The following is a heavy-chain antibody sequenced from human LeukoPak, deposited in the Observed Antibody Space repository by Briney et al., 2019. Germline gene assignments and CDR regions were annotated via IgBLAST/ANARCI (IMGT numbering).Heavy chain of an antibody. CDR1: GFTFSSYA. J-gene: IGHJ3*02. V-gene: IGHV3-23*01. Sequence: PGGSLRLSCAASGFTFSSYAMSWVRQAPGKGLEWVSAISGSGGSTYYADSVKGRFTISRDNSKNTLYLQMNSLRAEDTAVYYCARVWGEDDAFDIWGQGTMVTVSS. D-gene: IGHD3-16*01. CDR2: ISGSGGST. CDR3: ARVWGEDDAFDI.